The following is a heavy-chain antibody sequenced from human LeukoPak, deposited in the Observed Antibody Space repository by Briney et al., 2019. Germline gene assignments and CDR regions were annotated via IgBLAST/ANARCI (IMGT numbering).Heavy chain of an antibody. V-gene: IGHV3-23*01. CDR1: GFPFGSYP. D-gene: IGHD2-15*01. J-gene: IGHJ4*02. CDR3: AKSRIVDHRGCFDY. CDR2: FGSTDDT. Sequence: GDSLRLSCVASGFPFGSYPMTWVRQSPVKGLEWVSPFGSTDDTYYADSVEGRFTISRDNYKDTLSLQMHSLGAEDTAIYYCAKSRIVDHRGCFDYWGQGTLVTVSS.